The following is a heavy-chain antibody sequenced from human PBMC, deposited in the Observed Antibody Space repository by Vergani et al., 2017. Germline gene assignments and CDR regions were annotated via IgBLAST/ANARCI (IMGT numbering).Heavy chain of an antibody. J-gene: IGHJ5*02. D-gene: IGHD6-13*01. CDR2: ISNSGSII. CDR3: ARDSIAAAPGDNWFDP. CDR1: GFTFSDYY. V-gene: IGHV3-11*01. Sequence: VQLLESGGGLVQPGGSLRLSCAASGFTFSDYYMSWIRQAPGKGLEWVSYISNSGSIIYYADSVKGRFTISRDNAKNSLYLQMNSLRAEDTAVYYCARDSIAAAPGDNWFDPWGQGTLVTVSS.